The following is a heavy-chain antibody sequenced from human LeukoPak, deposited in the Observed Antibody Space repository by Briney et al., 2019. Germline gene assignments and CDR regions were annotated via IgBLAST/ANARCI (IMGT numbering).Heavy chain of an antibody. CDR3: ARDGGYCSSTSCYYKWFDP. V-gene: IGHV4-34*01. D-gene: IGHD2-2*01. J-gene: IGHJ5*02. CDR2: INHSGST. Sequence: SETLSLTCAVYGGSFSGYYWSWIRQPPGKGLEWIGEINHSGSTNYNPSLKSRVTISVDTSKNQSSLKLSSVTAADTAVYYCARDGGYCSSTSCYYKWFDPWGQGTLVTVSS. CDR1: GGSFSGYY.